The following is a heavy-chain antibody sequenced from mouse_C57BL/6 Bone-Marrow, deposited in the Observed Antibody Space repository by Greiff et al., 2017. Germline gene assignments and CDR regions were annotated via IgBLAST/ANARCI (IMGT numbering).Heavy chain of an antibody. Sequence: VQLQQSGPVLVKPGASVKMSCKASGYTFTDYYMNWVKQSHGKSLEWIGVINPYNGGTSYNQKFKGKATLTVDKSSSTAYMELNSLTSEDSAVYYCASLYYYGSNYFDYWGQGTTLTVSS. CDR3: ASLYYYGSNYFDY. J-gene: IGHJ2*01. V-gene: IGHV1-19*01. CDR1: GYTFTDYY. D-gene: IGHD1-1*01. CDR2: INPYNGGT.